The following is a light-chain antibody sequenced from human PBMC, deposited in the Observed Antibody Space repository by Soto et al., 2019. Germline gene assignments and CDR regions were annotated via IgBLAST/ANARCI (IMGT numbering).Light chain of an antibody. CDR1: QGIRNG. J-gene: IGKJ4*01. V-gene: IGKV1-17*01. Sequence: DIQMTQSPSSLSASLGDRVTITCRASQGIRNGLGWYQQKPGKAPKRLIYAASTLQSGVPSRFSGSGSGTEFTLTISSLQPEDFATYYCLQHNNYPLTFGGGTKGDIK. CDR3: LQHNNYPLT. CDR2: AAS.